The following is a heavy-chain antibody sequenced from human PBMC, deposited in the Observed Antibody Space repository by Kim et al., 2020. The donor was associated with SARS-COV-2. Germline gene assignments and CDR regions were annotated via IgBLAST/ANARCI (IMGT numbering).Heavy chain of an antibody. D-gene: IGHD3-10*01. CDR2: ISYDGSNK. Sequence: GGSLRLSCAASGFTFSSYGMHWVRQAPGKGLEWVAVISYDGSNKYYADSVKGRFTISRDNSKNTLYLQMNSLRAEDTAVYYCAKESGSGSHYACAYYYYGMDVWGQGTTVTVS. CDR1: GFTFSSYG. V-gene: IGHV3-30*18. J-gene: IGHJ6*02. CDR3: AKESGSGSHYACAYYYYGMDV.